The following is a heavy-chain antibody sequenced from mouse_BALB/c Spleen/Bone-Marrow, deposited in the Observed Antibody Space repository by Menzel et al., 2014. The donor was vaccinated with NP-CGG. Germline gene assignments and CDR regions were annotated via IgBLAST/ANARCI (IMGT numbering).Heavy chain of an antibody. V-gene: IGHV14-3*02. CDR3: ARYYYGYYFDY. J-gene: IGHJ2*01. CDR1: GFNIKDTY. CDR2: IDPANGNT. Sequence: VQLQQPGAELVKPGASVKLSCTASGFNIKDTYMHWVKQRPEQGLEWIGRIDPANGNTKYDPKFQGKATITADTSSNTAYLQPSSLTSEDAAVYYCARYYYGYYFDYWGQGTTLTVSS. D-gene: IGHD1-2*01.